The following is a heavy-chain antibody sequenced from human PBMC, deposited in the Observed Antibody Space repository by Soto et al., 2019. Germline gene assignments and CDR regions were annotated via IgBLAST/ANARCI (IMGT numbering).Heavy chain of an antibody. V-gene: IGHV3-23*01. D-gene: IGHD2-15*01. J-gene: IGHJ5*02. CDR3: ASMGPSTYCSGGSCYRWFDP. CDR1: GFIFSDYA. Sequence: GGSLRLSCAASGFIFSDYAMSWVRQAPGKGLEWVSGISSSGGTTYYADSVKGRFTISRDNSRNRLYLQMKSLRPEDTAEYYCASMGPSTYCSGGSCYRWFDPWGQGTLVTVSS. CDR2: ISSSGGTT.